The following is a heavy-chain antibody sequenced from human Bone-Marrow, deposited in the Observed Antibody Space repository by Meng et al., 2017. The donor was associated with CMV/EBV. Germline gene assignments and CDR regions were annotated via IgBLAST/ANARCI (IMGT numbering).Heavy chain of an antibody. V-gene: IGHV3-21*01. CDR1: GFTFSSYA. CDR3: ARDKWGYESSGYYGGTWYFDL. Sequence: GESLKISCAASGFTFSSYAMSWVRQAPGKGLEWVSCISSSSSYIYYAESMKGRFTISRDNAKNSLYLQVNSLRAEDMAVYYCARDKWGYESSGYYGGTWYFDLWGRGTLVTVSS. D-gene: IGHD3-22*01. J-gene: IGHJ2*01. CDR2: ISSSSSYI.